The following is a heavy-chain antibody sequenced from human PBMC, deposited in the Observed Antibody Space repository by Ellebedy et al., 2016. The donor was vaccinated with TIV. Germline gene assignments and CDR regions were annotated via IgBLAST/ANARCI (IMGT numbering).Heavy chain of an antibody. D-gene: IGHD5-18*01. CDR1: GGTFSSYA. Sequence: SVKVSCXASGGTFSSYAISWVRQAPGQGLEWMGGIIPIFGTANYAQKFQGRVTITADESTSTAYMELSSLRSEDTAVYYCARADTAMVTGYYFDYWGQGTLVTVSS. J-gene: IGHJ4*02. CDR2: IIPIFGTA. V-gene: IGHV1-69*13. CDR3: ARADTAMVTGYYFDY.